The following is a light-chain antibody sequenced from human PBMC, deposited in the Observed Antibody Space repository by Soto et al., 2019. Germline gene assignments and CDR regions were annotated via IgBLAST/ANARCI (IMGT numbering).Light chain of an antibody. Sequence: EIVLTQSPGTLSLSPGERATLSCRASQSVSSYYLAWYQQQPGQAPRLLIYAASSRATGIPDRFSGGGSGTDFTLTISRLEPEDFAVYYCQQCGSSPWTFGQGTKVEIK. CDR3: QQCGSSPWT. CDR1: QSVSSYY. V-gene: IGKV3-20*01. CDR2: AAS. J-gene: IGKJ1*01.